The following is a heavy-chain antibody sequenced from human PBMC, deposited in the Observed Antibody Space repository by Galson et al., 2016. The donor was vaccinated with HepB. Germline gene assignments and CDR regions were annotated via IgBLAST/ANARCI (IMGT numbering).Heavy chain of an antibody. Sequence: SLRLSCAASGFIFSANAMHWVRQAPGKGLEWLALIWNDASGAYYADSVRGRFTNSRDNSENTLSLLLTGLRVEDTAVYYCARTPGGVPRGSFDYWGLGTLVTVSS. CDR1: GFIFSANA. J-gene: IGHJ4*02. D-gene: IGHD3-16*01. CDR2: IWNDASGA. CDR3: ARTPGGVPRGSFDY. V-gene: IGHV3-33*01.